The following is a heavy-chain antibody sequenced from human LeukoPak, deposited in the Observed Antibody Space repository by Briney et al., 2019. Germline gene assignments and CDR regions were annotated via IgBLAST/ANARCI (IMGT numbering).Heavy chain of an antibody. D-gene: IGHD3-3*01. V-gene: IGHV3-30-3*01. CDR2: ISYHGTNK. CDR1: GFTFSNYA. CDR3: TRDFDSSSAI. Sequence: GGSLRLSCAASGFTFSNYAIHRVRQAPGKGLEWVTVISYHGTNKYYADSVKGRFTTSRDNAKNTLFLQMNSLRAEDTAVYYCTRDFDSSSAIWGQGTLVTVSS. J-gene: IGHJ4*02.